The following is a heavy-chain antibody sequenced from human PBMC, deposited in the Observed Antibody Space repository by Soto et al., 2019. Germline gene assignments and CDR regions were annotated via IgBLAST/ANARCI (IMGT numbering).Heavy chain of an antibody. CDR3: ARSAGITMVLVAYPPNDYFYGMDV. Sequence: SVKVSCKDSGGTFSSYAISWVRQAPGQGLEWMGGIIPIFGTANYAQKFQGRVTITADESTSTAYMELSSLRSEDTAVYYCARSAGITMVLVAYPPNDYFYGMDVWGQGTTVTSP. J-gene: IGHJ6*02. CDR1: GGTFSSYA. CDR2: IIPIFGTA. D-gene: IGHD3-10*01. V-gene: IGHV1-69*13.